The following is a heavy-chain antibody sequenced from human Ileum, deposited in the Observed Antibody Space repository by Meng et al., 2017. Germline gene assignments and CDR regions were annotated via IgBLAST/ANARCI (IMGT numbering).Heavy chain of an antibody. J-gene: IGHJ2*01. CDR2: VYHSGST. CDR3: ARADYVRYFDL. Sequence: QVRLQEPGPGLVKPSKTLSLTFAAAGGSIEHNNGWTWIRQPPGQGLEWIGEVYHSGSTHYNPSLQSRVTISIDNSKNRFSLSLNSVTAADTAIYYCARADYVRYFDLWGRGTLVTVSS. V-gene: IGHV4-4*02. CDR1: GGSIEHNNG. D-gene: IGHD3-10*02.